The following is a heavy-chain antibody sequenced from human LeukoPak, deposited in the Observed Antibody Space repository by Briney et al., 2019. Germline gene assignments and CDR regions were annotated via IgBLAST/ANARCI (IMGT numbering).Heavy chain of an antibody. J-gene: IGHJ4*02. Sequence: ASVKVSCKASGYTFTSYGIIWGRQAPGQGLEWMGWMNPNSGNTGYAQKFQGRVTMTRNTSISTAYRELSSLRSEDTAVYYCARGPAGWQLADDFDYWGQGTLVTVSS. V-gene: IGHV1-8*02. CDR2: MNPNSGNT. CDR3: ARGPAGWQLADDFDY. D-gene: IGHD6-6*01. CDR1: GYTFTSYG.